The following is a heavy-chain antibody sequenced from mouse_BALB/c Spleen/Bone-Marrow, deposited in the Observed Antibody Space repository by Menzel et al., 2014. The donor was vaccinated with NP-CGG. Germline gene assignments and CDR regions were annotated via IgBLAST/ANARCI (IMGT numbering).Heavy chain of an antibody. Sequence: DVKLVESGGGLVKPGGSLKLSCAASGFTFSDYYMYWVRQTPEKRLEWVATISDGGSYTDYPGSVKGRFTVSRDNAKNNLYLQMSSLESEDTAMYFCARTYRPFALDYWGQGTSVTVSS. J-gene: IGHJ4*01. V-gene: IGHV5-4*02. CDR1: GFTFSDYY. CDR3: ARTYRPFALDY. CDR2: ISDGGSYT. D-gene: IGHD2-14*01.